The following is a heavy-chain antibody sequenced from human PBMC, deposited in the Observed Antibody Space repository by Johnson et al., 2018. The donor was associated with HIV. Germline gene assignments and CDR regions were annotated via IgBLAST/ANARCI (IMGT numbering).Heavy chain of an antibody. V-gene: IGHV3-53*02. CDR1: GFAVSNNY. CDR3: ASSSPYSGSYGDAFDI. CDR2: MYSSGSA. D-gene: IGHD1-26*01. J-gene: IGHJ3*02. Sequence: VQLVETGGGLIQPGGSLRLSCAVSGFAVSNNYMSWVRQAPGQGLEWVSVMYSSGSAYNADSMKGRFTISRDNSKNTLYLQMNSLRVEDTAVYYCASSSPYSGSYGDAFDIWGQGTLVTVSS.